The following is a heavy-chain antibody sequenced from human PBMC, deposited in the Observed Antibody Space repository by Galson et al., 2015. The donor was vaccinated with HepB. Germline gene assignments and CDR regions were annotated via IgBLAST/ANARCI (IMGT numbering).Heavy chain of an antibody. CDR1: GDSVSSSSAA. V-gene: IGHV6-1*01. CDR3: ARGERIAVAGTRGPSPGHYYYGMDV. CDR2: TYYRSKWYN. Sequence: CAISGDSVSSSSAAWNWIRQSPSRGLEWLGRTYYRSKWYNDYAVSVKRRITINPDTSKNQFSLQLNSVTPEDTAVYYCARGERIAVAGTRGPSPGHYYYGMDVWGQGTTVTVSS. D-gene: IGHD6-19*01. J-gene: IGHJ6*02.